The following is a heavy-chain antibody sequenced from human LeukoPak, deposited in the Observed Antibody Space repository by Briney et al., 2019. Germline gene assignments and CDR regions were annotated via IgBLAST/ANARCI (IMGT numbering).Heavy chain of an antibody. CDR3: ARVYYYDTSGYYPDLFDF. D-gene: IGHD3-22*01. J-gene: IGHJ4*02. V-gene: IGHV3-7*01. Sequence: GGSLRLSCAASGFTFSAFWMSWVRQAPGKGLEWVANIKQDGSEQYYVDSVKGRFTISRDNARNSLYLQMNSLGAEDTAVYYCARVYYYDTSGYYPDLFDFWGQGTLVTVSS. CDR2: IKQDGSEQ. CDR1: GFTFSAFW.